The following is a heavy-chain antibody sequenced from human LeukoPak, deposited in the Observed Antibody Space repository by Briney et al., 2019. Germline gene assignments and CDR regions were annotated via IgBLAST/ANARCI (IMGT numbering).Heavy chain of an antibody. CDR1: GFTFSSYS. V-gene: IGHV3-48*01. CDR2: ISSSISTI. J-gene: IGHJ4*02. D-gene: IGHD5-18*01. Sequence: GGSLRLPCAASGFTFSSYSMNWVRQAPGKGLEWISYISSSISTIYYADSVKGRFSISRDNAKNSLSLQMNSLRAEDTAVYYCTRVPYSYGFSSDYWGQGTLVTVSS. CDR3: TRVPYSYGFSSDY.